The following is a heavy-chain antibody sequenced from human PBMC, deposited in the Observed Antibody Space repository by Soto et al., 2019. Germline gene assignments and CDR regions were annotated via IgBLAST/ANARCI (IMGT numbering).Heavy chain of an antibody. CDR1: GGTFSSYA. J-gene: IGHJ1*01. D-gene: IGHD6-19*01. CDR3: ARDHLIAVAGIFYFQY. Sequence: SVKVSCKASGGTFSSYAISWVRQAPGQGLEWMGGIIPIFGTANYAQKFQGRVTITADESTSTAYMELSSLRSEDTAVYYCARDHLIAVAGIFYFQYWGQGTLVTVSS. V-gene: IGHV1-69*13. CDR2: IIPIFGTA.